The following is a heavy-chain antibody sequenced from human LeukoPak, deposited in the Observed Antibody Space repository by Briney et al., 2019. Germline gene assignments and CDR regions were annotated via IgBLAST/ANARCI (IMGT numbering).Heavy chain of an antibody. D-gene: IGHD2/OR15-2a*01. J-gene: IGHJ4*02. CDR2: IYYSGST. Sequence: SETLSLTCTVSGGSISSYYWSWIRQPPGKGLEWIGYIYYSGSTNYNPSLKSRVTISVDTSKNQFSLKLSSVTAADTAVYYCGEYVGRTPYFDYGGQGPLATASS. CDR1: GGSISSYY. V-gene: IGHV4-59*01. CDR3: GEYVGRTPYFDY.